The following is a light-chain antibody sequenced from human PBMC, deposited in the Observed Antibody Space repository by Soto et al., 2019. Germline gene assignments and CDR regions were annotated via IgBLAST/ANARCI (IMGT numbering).Light chain of an antibody. Sequence: QSALTQPASVSGSPGQSITISCTGTSSDVGGYNYVSWYQQHPGKAPKLMIYEVSNRPSGVSTRFSGSKSGNTASLTISGRQAEDEAADYCSSYTSSSTRHVFGTGTKVTVL. CDR3: SSYTSSSTRHV. V-gene: IGLV2-14*01. CDR1: SSDVGGYNY. J-gene: IGLJ1*01. CDR2: EVS.